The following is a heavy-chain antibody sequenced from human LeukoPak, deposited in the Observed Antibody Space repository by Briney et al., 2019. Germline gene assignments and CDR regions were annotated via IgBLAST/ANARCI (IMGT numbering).Heavy chain of an antibody. CDR2: IYYSGST. Sequence: SETLSLTCTVSGGSISSYYWSWIRQPPGKGLEWIGYIYYSGSTNYNPSLKSRVTISVDTSKNQFSLKLSSVTAADTAVYYCARGSYYPRWDIWGQGTMVTVSS. CDR3: ARGSYYPRWDI. J-gene: IGHJ3*02. D-gene: IGHD3-10*01. V-gene: IGHV4-59*12. CDR1: GGSISSYY.